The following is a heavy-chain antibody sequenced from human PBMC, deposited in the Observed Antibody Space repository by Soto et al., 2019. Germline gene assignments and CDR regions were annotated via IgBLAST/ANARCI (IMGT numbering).Heavy chain of an antibody. Sequence: PSETLSLTCTVSGGSISSGAYSWGWIRQPPGKGLEWIGTFYYSESTYYNPSLESRVTIPVDTSKNQFSLKVSSVTVADTAVYYCARLGGYCSSTSCYGYYGMDVWGQGTTVTVSS. V-gene: IGHV4-39*01. J-gene: IGHJ6*02. CDR1: GGSISSGAYS. D-gene: IGHD2-2*01. CDR2: FYYSEST. CDR3: ARLGGYCSSTSCYGYYGMDV.